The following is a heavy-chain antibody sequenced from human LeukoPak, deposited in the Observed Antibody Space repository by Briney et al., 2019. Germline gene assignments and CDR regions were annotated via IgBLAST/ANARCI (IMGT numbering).Heavy chain of an antibody. Sequence: SETLSLTCTVSGGSISNSTYYWGWLRQPPGMGLEWIGSIYYTGSTYYNPSLKTRVTIFLDTSKNQFSLKLTSVAAADTAVYYCARVGFLEGFYYYYMDVWGKGTTVTVSS. V-gene: IGHV4-39*07. J-gene: IGHJ6*03. D-gene: IGHD3-3*01. CDR1: GGSISNSTYY. CDR3: ARVGFLEGFYYYYMDV. CDR2: IYYTGST.